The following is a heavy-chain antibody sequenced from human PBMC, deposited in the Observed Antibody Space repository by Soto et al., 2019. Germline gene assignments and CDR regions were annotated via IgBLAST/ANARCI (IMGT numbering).Heavy chain of an antibody. CDR2: INHSGST. J-gene: IGHJ4*02. Sequence: QVQLQQWGVGLLKPSETLSLTCAVYGGSFSGYYWSWIRQPPGKGLEWIGEINHSGSTNYNPSLKSRVTISVDTSKNQFSLKLSSVTAADTAVYYCARYGIIGVVPVQDYWGQGTLVTVSS. CDR3: ARYGIIGVVPVQDY. D-gene: IGHD3-3*02. CDR1: GGSFSGYY. V-gene: IGHV4-34*01.